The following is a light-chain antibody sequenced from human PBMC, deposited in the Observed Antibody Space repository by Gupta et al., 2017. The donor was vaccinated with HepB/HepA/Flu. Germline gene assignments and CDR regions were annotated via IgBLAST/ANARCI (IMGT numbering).Light chain of an antibody. CDR1: QSVSSNY. CDR2: GAS. CDR3: QQHSGLWT. V-gene: IGKV3-20*01. J-gene: IGKJ1*01. Sequence: DIVFTQSPGTLSLSPGEIATLSCRASQSVSSNYLAWVQQKPGQAPRVIIYGASSRAGGNTGVFCGGGDIKDFTHTSSIREDEDCAVYYVQQHSGLWTFGQGTKVEIK.